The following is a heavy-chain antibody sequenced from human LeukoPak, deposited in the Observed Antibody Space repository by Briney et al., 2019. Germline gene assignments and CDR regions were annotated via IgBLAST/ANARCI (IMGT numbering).Heavy chain of an antibody. J-gene: IGHJ6*02. CDR1: GFTFSSYG. D-gene: IGHD3-10*01. CDR3: AKALRRYGSGSYTQYGMDV. V-gene: IGHV3-30*18. Sequence: GGSLRLSCAASGFTFSSYGMHWVRQAPGKGLEWVAVISYDGSNKYYADSVKGRFTISRDNSKNTLYLQMNSLRAEDTAVYYCAKALRRYGSGSYTQYGMDVWGQGTTVTVSS. CDR2: ISYDGSNK.